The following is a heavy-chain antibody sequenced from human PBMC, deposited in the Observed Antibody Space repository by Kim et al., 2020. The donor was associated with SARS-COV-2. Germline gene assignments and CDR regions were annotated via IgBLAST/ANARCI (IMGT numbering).Heavy chain of an antibody. CDR3: ARERDYYGSGSYLGYFD. D-gene: IGHD3-10*01. Sequence: SETLSLTCTVSGYSISSGYYWGWIRQPPGKGLEWIGSIYHSGSTYYNPSLKSRVTISVDTSKNQFSLKLSSVTAADTAVYYCARERDYYGSGSYLGYFD. J-gene: IGHJ4*01. CDR1: GYSISSGYY. V-gene: IGHV4-38-2*02. CDR2: IYHSGST.